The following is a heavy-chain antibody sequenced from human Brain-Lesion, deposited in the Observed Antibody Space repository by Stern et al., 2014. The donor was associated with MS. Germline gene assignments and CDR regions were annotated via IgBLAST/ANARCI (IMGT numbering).Heavy chain of an antibody. D-gene: IGHD5-18*01. J-gene: IGHJ5*02. Sequence: VHLVESGPEVKKPGSSVQVSCKASGGTFGTYPITWLRQAPGQGLEWMGQIIPIFGSPNYAQKFQGRVTITADRSTTTVYMKLSSLKSDDAAVYYCAKDGPALVTNWFDPWGRGTLVTVSS. CDR3: AKDGPALVTNWFDP. CDR2: IIPIFGSP. V-gene: IGHV1-69*06. CDR1: GGTFGTYP.